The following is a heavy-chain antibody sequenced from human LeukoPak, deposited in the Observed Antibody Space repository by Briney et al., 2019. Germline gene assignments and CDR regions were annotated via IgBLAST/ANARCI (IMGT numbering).Heavy chain of an antibody. CDR3: ARASQWLVNI. J-gene: IGHJ4*02. D-gene: IGHD6-19*01. Sequence: SETLSLTCTVSGGSISSGGYSWSWIRQHPGKGLEWIGYIYYSGSTYYNPSLKSRVTISVDTSKNQFSLKLSSVTAADTAVYYCARASQWLVNIWGQGTLVTVSS. CDR2: IYYSGST. V-gene: IGHV4-31*03. CDR1: GGSISSGGYS.